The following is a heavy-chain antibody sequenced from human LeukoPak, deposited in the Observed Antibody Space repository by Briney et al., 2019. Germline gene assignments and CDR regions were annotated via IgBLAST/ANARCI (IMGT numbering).Heavy chain of an antibody. CDR1: GFTFSSYG. CDR3: ATQHYDILTGLFDY. D-gene: IGHD3-9*01. Sequence: GGSLRLSCAASGFTFSSYGMSWVRQAPGKGLEWVSAISGSGGSTYYADSVKGRFTIPRDNSKNTLYLQMNSLRAEDTAVYYCATQHYDILTGLFDYWGQGTLVTVSS. V-gene: IGHV3-23*01. CDR2: ISGSGGST. J-gene: IGHJ4*02.